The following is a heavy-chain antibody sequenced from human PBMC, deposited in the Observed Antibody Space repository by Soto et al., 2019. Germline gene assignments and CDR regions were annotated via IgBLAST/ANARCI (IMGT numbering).Heavy chain of an antibody. CDR3: ARVPDY. CDR1: GGSISSGGYS. CDR2: MYHSGST. V-gene: IGHV4-30-2*01. D-gene: IGHD2-2*01. Sequence: QLQLQESGSGLVKPSQTLSLTCAVSGGSISSGGYSWSWIRQPPGKGLEWIGYMYHSGSTYYIPSLKSRVTISVDMSKNQFPLKLSSVTAAETAVDYCARVPDYWGQGILVTVSS. J-gene: IGHJ4*02.